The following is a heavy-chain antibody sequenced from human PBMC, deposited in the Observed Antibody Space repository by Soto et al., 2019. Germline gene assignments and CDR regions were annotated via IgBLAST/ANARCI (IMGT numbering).Heavy chain of an antibody. CDR3: ATWPHIAAAGTNLDY. CDR2: ISYDGSNK. J-gene: IGHJ4*02. D-gene: IGHD6-13*01. Sequence: QVQLVESGGGVVQPGRSLRLSCAASGFTFSSYGMHWVRQAPGKGLEWVAVISYDGSNKYYADSVKGRFTISRDNSKNTLYLQMNSLRAEDTAVYYCATWPHIAAAGTNLDYWGQGTLVTVSS. CDR1: GFTFSSYG. V-gene: IGHV3-30*03.